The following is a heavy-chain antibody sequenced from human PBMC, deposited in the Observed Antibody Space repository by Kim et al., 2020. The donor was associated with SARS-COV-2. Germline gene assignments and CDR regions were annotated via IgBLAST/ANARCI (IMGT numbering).Heavy chain of an antibody. CDR1: GYTFTSYA. J-gene: IGHJ5*02. D-gene: IGHD3-22*01. CDR3: AREAWDSSGYTINWFDP. Sequence: ASVKVSCKASGYTFTSYAMNWVRQAPGQGLEWMGWINTNTGNPTYAQGFTGRFVFSLDTSVSTAYLQISSLKAEDTAVYYCAREAWDSSGYTINWFDPWGQGTLVTVSS. CDR2: INTNTGNP. V-gene: IGHV7-4-1*02.